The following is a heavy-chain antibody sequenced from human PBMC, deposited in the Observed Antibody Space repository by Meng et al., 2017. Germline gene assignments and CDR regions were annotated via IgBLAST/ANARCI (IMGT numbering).Heavy chain of an antibody. CDR3: AKDMRAVAGQTEYYFDY. Sequence: GSLKISCAASGFTFSSYAMSWVRQAPGKGLEWVSAISGSGGSTYYADSVKGRFTISRDNSKNTLYLQMNSLRAEDTAVYYCAKDMRAVAGQTEYYFDYWGQGTLVTVSS. CDR2: ISGSGGST. J-gene: IGHJ4*02. D-gene: IGHD6-19*01. V-gene: IGHV3-23*01. CDR1: GFTFSSYA.